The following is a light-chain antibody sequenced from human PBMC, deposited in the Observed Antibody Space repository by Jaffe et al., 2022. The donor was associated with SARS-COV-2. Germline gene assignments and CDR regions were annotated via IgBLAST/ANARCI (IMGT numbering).Light chain of an antibody. J-gene: IGLJ1*01. CDR2: KNN. CDR1: SSNIGSNY. CDR3: AAWDDSLSAFV. Sequence: QSVLTQPVSASGTPGQRVTISCSGSSSNIGSNYVFWYQHLPGTAPKLLIYKNNERHSGVPDRFSGSKSGTSASLVISGLRSEDEGDYYCAAWDDSLSAFVFGTGTKATVL. V-gene: IGLV1-47*01.